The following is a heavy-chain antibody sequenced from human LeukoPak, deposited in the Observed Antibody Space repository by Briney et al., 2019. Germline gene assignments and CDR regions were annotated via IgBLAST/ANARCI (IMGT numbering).Heavy chain of an antibody. CDR1: GYTFTSYD. V-gene: IGHV1-8*01. CDR2: MNPNSGNT. J-gene: IGHJ4*02. Sequence: ASVKVSCKASGYTFTSYDINWVRQATGQGLEWMGWMNPNSGNTGYAQKFQGRVTMTEDTSTDTAYMELSSLRSEDTAVYYCATKGRGGYCSGGSCYFGGYFDYWGQGTLVTVSS. D-gene: IGHD2-15*01. CDR3: ATKGRGGYCSGGSCYFGGYFDY.